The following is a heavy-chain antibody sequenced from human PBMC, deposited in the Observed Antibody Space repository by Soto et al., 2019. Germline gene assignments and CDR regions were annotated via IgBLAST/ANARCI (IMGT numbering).Heavy chain of an antibody. D-gene: IGHD3-10*01. Sequence: SGPTLVNPTQTLTLTCTFSGFSLSTSVVVVGLILQPPGNSLEWLALIYWDDDNRCSPSLRSGLTITKCTAKSQVVLTMTNRDPVXTATYSCAQSMVRGVIDFDYWGQGTLVTVSS. CDR3: AQSMVRGVIDFDY. J-gene: IGHJ4*02. CDR2: IYWDDDN. V-gene: IGHV2-5*02. CDR1: GFSLSTSVVV.